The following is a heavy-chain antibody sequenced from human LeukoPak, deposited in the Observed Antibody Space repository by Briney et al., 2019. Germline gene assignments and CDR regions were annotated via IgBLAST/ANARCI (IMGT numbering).Heavy chain of an antibody. D-gene: IGHD3-3*01. V-gene: IGHV1-2*02. CDR1: GYTFTGYY. CDR3: ASSQAAYYDFWSRYESHWFDP. CDR2: INPNSGGT. Sequence: ASVKVSCKASGYTFTGYYMHWVRQAPGQGLEWMGWINPNSGGTNYAQKFQGRVTMTRDTSISTAYMELSRLRSDDTAVYYCASSQAAYYDFWSRYESHWFDPWGQGTLVTVSS. J-gene: IGHJ5*02.